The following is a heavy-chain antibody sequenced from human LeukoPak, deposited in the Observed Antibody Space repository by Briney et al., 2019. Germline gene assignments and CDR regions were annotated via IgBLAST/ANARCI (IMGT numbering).Heavy chain of an antibody. V-gene: IGHV4-59*01. J-gene: IGHJ6*02. CDR1: GGSISSYY. D-gene: IGHD3-3*01. Sequence: PSETLSLTCTVSGGSISSYYWSWVRQPPGKGLEWIGYIYYSGSTNYNPSLKSRVTIAGAASKHQSPLQLSSVTAADTAVYYCARDQAFWGDYYNNSSDHYYYGMHVGGQGTTVTVSS. CDR2: IYYSGST. CDR3: ARDQAFWGDYYNNSSDHYYYGMHV.